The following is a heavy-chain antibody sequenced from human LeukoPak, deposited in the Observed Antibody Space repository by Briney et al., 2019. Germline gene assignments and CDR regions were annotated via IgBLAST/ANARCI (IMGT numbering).Heavy chain of an antibody. Sequence: GGSLRLSCAASGFTFSSYTMHWVRQTPGKGLEWVAAISNDGTKKYYADSVKGRFTMSRDNSRKTLYLQMDSLRAEDTAVYYCAREGGDEYDFWSGYYRSFDYWGQGTLVTVSS. D-gene: IGHD3-3*01. CDR2: ISNDGTKK. CDR3: AREGGDEYDFWSGYYRSFDY. V-gene: IGHV3-30*04. CDR1: GFTFSSYT. J-gene: IGHJ4*02.